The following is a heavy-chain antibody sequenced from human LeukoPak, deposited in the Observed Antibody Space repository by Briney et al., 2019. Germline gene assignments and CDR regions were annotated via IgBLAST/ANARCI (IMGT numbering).Heavy chain of an antibody. J-gene: IGHJ4*02. CDR3: ARGKIQLWLRVGFDY. D-gene: IGHD5-18*01. V-gene: IGHV4-34*01. Sequence: SETLSLTCAVYGGSFSGYYWSWIRQPPGKGLEWIGEINHSGSTNCNPSLKGRVTISVDTSKNQFSLKLSSVTAADTAVYYCARGKIQLWLRVGFDYWGQGTLVTVSS. CDR2: INHSGST. CDR1: GGSFSGYY.